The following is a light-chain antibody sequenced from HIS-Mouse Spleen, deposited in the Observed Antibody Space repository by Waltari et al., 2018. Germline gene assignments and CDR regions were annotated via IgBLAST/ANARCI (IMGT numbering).Light chain of an antibody. Sequence: QSALTQPSSVSGSPGQSITISCTGTSIDVGGYNFFSLYQQHPGKAPKRMIYDVSNRPSGVSNRFSGSKSGNTASLTISGLQAEDEADYYCSSYTSSSTYVFGTGTKVTVL. V-gene: IGLV2-14*03. CDR2: DVS. J-gene: IGLJ1*01. CDR1: SIDVGGYNF. CDR3: SSYTSSSTYV.